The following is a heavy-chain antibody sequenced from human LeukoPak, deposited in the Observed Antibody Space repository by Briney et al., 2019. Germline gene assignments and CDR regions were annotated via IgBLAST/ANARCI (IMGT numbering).Heavy chain of an antibody. D-gene: IGHD6-19*01. J-gene: IGHJ5*02. CDR2: ISGSGGST. CDR3: AKGRGSSGWYMGFDWFDP. V-gene: IGHV3-23*01. Sequence: PGGSLRLSCAASGFTVSSNYMSWVRQAPGKGLEWVSVISGSGGSTYYADSVKGRFTISRDNSKNTLYLQMNSLRAEDTAVYYCAKGRGSSGWYMGFDWFDPWGQGTLVTVSS. CDR1: GFTVSSNY.